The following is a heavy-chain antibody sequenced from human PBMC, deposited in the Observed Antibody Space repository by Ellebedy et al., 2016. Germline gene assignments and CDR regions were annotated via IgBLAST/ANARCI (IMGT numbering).Heavy chain of an antibody. D-gene: IGHD2-15*01. Sequence: GESLKISCAASGFTFSSYAMSWVRQAPGKGLEWVSVISGSGGSTYYADSVEGRFTIFRDNSRNTLYLQMNYLTPEDTAVYYCARGVGSGWFDPWGQGTLVTVSS. CDR2: ISGSGGST. J-gene: IGHJ5*02. V-gene: IGHV3-23*01. CDR1: GFTFSSYA. CDR3: ARGVGSGWFDP.